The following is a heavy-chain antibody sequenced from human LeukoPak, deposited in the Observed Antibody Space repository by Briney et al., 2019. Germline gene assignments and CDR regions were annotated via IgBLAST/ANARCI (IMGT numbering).Heavy chain of an antibody. CDR2: IYYSGST. CDR3: ARGLQHDAFDI. CDR1: GGSISSDY. J-gene: IGHJ3*02. Sequence: SETLSLTCTISGGSISSDYWSWIRQPPGKGLEWIGSIYYSGSTYYNPSLKSRVTILVDTSKNQFSLKLSSVTAADTAVYYCARGLQHDAFDIWGQGTMVTVSS. V-gene: IGHV4-59*12. D-gene: IGHD1-1*01.